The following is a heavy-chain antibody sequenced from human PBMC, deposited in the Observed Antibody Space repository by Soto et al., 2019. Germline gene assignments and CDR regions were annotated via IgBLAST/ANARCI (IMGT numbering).Heavy chain of an antibody. V-gene: IGHV4-59*01. Sequence: SETLSLTCTGSGGSISSYYWSWIRQPPGKGLEWIGYIYYSGSTNYNPSLKSRVTISVDTSKNQFSLKLSSVTAADTAVYYCAREYDSSGFPLPYFDYWGQGTLVTVSS. D-gene: IGHD3-22*01. J-gene: IGHJ4*02. CDR3: AREYDSSGFPLPYFDY. CDR2: IYYSGST. CDR1: GGSISSYY.